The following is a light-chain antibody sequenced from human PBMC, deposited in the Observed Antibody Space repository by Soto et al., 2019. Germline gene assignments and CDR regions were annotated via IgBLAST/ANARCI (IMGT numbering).Light chain of an antibody. J-gene: IGLJ3*02. CDR2: EVS. Sequence: QSALTQPASVSGSPGQSITISCTGTSSDVGGYNYVSWYQQRPGKAPKLMIYEVSNRPSGVSNRFSGSKSGNTASLTISGLQAEDEADYYCSSYTSSSTPWVFGGGTKLTV. CDR3: SSYTSSSTPWV. V-gene: IGLV2-14*01. CDR1: SSDVGGYNY.